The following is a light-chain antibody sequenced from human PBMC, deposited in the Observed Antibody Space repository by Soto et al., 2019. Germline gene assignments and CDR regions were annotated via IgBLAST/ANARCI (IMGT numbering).Light chain of an antibody. Sequence: DIQMTQSPSTLSASVGDRVTITCRASQSVSIWLAWYQQRPGKAPKLLIYKASSLETGVPSRFSGSGSGTEFTLTISSLQPDDFAPYYCQQYNSYAYTFGQGTKLEIK. V-gene: IGKV1-5*03. CDR1: QSVSIW. CDR2: KAS. CDR3: QQYNSYAYT. J-gene: IGKJ2*01.